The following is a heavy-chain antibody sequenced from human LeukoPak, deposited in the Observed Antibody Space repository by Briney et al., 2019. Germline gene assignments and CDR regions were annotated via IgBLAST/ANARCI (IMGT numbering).Heavy chain of an antibody. CDR3: ARSRGVATPVDS. Sequence: SETLSLTCTVSGVSISSSSHYWGWIRQPPGKGLEWIGSIYYSESTYYNLSLKSRVTISVDTSKNQFSLKVSSVTAADTAVYYCARSRGVATPVDSWGQGTLVTVSS. CDR2: IYYSEST. D-gene: IGHD5-12*01. V-gene: IGHV4-39*01. CDR1: GVSISSSSHY. J-gene: IGHJ4*02.